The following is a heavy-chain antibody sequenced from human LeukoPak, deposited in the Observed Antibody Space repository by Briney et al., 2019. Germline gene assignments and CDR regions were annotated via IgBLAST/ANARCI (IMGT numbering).Heavy chain of an antibody. V-gene: IGHV7-4-1*02. CDR2: VNTNTGNP. CDR3: ARAFQSLGGLSLPDY. Sequence: ASVKVSCKASGYTFTSYAMNWVRQAPGQGLEWMGWVNTNTGNPTYAQGFTGRFVFSLDTSVSTTYLQISSLKAEDTAVYFCARAFQSLGGLSLPDYWGQGTLVTVSS. CDR1: GYTFTSYA. J-gene: IGHJ4*02. D-gene: IGHD3-16*02.